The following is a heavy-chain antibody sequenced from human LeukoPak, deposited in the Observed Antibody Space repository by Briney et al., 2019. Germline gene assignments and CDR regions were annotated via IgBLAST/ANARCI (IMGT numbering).Heavy chain of an antibody. Sequence: GGSLRLSCAASGFTFSSYGMHWVRQAPGKGLEWVAVISYDGSNKYYADSVKGRFTISRDNSKNTLYLQMNSLRAEDTAVYYCAKDTLGWYQPLYFDYWGQGTLVTVSS. V-gene: IGHV3-30*18. CDR2: ISYDGSNK. CDR3: AKDTLGWYQPLYFDY. CDR1: GFTFSSYG. J-gene: IGHJ4*02. D-gene: IGHD2-2*01.